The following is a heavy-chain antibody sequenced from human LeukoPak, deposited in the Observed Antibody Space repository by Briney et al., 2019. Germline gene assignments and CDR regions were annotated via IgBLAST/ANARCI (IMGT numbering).Heavy chain of an antibody. J-gene: IGHJ6*03. Sequence: YISSSSSYIYYADSGKGRFTISRDNAKNSLYLQMNSLRAEDTAVYYCARGGQPYYYYYMDVWGKGTTVTVSS. CDR2: ISSSSSYI. CDR3: ARGGQPYYYYYMDV. V-gene: IGHV3-21*05.